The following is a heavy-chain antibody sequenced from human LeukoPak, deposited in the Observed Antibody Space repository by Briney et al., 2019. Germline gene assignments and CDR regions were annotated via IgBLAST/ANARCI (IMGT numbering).Heavy chain of an antibody. Sequence: GGSLRLSCAASGFTFSSYEMNWVRQAPGKGLEGVSYISSSGSTIYYADSVKGRFTISRDNAKNSLYLQMNSLRAEDTAVYYCARVPNYYDSSGYYLGDAFDIWGQGTMVTVSS. V-gene: IGHV3-48*03. J-gene: IGHJ3*02. CDR3: ARVPNYYDSSGYYLGDAFDI. CDR2: ISSSGSTI. CDR1: GFTFSSYE. D-gene: IGHD3-22*01.